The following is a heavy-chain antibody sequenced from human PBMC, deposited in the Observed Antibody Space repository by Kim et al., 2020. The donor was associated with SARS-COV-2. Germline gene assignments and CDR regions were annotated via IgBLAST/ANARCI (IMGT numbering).Heavy chain of an antibody. J-gene: IGHJ6*03. CDR3: AKSDSDYYMDV. V-gene: IGHV3-9*01. CDR2: I. Sequence: IGYADSVQHRFTISSDHAKNSLYLQMNGRGAEDTALYYCAKSDSDYYMDVWGKGTTVTVSS.